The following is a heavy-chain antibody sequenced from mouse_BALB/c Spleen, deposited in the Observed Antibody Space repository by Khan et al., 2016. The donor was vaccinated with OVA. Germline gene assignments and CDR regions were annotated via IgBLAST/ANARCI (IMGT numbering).Heavy chain of an antibody. CDR2: INPTSGYT. J-gene: IGHJ2*01. CDR3: ARDRIDY. CDR1: GYTFTSYW. V-gene: IGHV1-7*01. Sequence: QVQLQQSGAELAKPGASVKMSCKASGYTFTSYWMHWIKQRPGQSLEWIGYINPTSGYTDYNQKFKDKATLTADKSSSTAYMQLSSLTSDDSVVYYCARDRIDYWGQGTALTVSS.